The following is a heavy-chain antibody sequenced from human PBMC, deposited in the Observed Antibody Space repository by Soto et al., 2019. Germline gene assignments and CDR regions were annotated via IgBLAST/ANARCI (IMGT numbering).Heavy chain of an antibody. CDR2: INHSGST. CDR3: ARGGVVVAASDNWFDP. CDR1: GGSFSGYY. V-gene: IGHV4-34*01. Sequence: QVQLQQWGAGLLKPSETLSLTCAVYGGSFSGYYWSWIRQPPGKGLEWIGEINHSGSTNYNPALKSRVTNSVDTSKNQSSLKLSSVTAADTAVYYCARGGVVVAASDNWFDPWGQGTLVTVSS. J-gene: IGHJ5*02. D-gene: IGHD2-15*01.